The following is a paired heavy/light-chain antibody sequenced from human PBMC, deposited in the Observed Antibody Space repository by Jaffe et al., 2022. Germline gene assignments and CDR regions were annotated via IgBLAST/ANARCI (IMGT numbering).Heavy chain of an antibody. D-gene: IGHD5-12*01. Sequence: EVQLVESGGGLVQPGGSLRLSCAASGFTFSSYEMNWVRQAPGKGLEWVSYISSSGSTIYYADSVKGRFTISRDNAKNSLYLQMNSLRAEDTAVYYCAREGSSIVATLGWSSEEYYFDYWGQGTLVTVSS. J-gene: IGHJ4*02. V-gene: IGHV3-48*03. CDR3: AREGSSIVATLGWSSEEYYFDY. CDR1: GFTFSSYE. CDR2: ISSSGSTI.
Light chain of an antibody. Sequence: SSELTQDPAVSVALGQTVRITCQGDSLRSYYASWYQQKPGQAPVLVIYGKNNRPSGIPDRFSGSSSGNTASLTITGAQAEDEADYYCNSRDSSGNHLGVVFGGGTKLTVL. CDR2: GKN. CDR3: NSRDSSGNHLGVV. J-gene: IGLJ2*01. CDR1: SLRSYY. V-gene: IGLV3-19*01.